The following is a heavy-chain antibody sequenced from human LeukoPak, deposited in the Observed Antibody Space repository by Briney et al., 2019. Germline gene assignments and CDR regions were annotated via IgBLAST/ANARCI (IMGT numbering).Heavy chain of an antibody. CDR1: GFSLSTYW. V-gene: IGHV3-7*03. CDR2: IRQDESEK. CDR3: ATYSGAHHKTFDD. D-gene: IGHD1-26*01. J-gene: IGHJ4*02. Sequence: GGSLRLSCAASGFSLSTYWMSWVRQAPGKGLEWVANIRQDESEKDYVDSVKGRFTISRDNAKNSLYLQMSSLRAEDTAVYYCATYSGAHHKTFDDWGQGTLVTVSS.